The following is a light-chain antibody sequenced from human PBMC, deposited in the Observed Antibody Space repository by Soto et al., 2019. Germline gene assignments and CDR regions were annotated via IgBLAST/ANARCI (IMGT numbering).Light chain of an antibody. CDR3: QQYSGPRT. Sequence: DIQMTQSPSTLSASVGDRVTITCQASQNINYWLAWFQQKLGSPPKLLIFDASNLGHGVPSRFSGGGSGTQFTLNISSLRPDDVATYYCQQYSGPRTFGQGTKVEI. CDR1: QNINYW. CDR2: DAS. V-gene: IGKV1-5*01. J-gene: IGKJ1*01.